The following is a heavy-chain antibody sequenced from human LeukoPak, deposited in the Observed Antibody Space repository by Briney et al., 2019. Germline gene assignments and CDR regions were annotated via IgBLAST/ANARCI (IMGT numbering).Heavy chain of an antibody. CDR1: GFTFSSFA. CDR3: AKVPYYDFWSGYWDH. J-gene: IGHJ4*02. CDR2: ISYDGNNK. Sequence: PGGSLRLSCAASGFTFSSFAMHWVRQAPGKGLEWVTMISYDGNNKYYADSVRGRFTISRDNSKNTLYLQMNSLSAEDTAVYYCAKVPYYDFWSGYWDHWGQGTLVTVSS. D-gene: IGHD3-3*01. V-gene: IGHV3-30-3*01.